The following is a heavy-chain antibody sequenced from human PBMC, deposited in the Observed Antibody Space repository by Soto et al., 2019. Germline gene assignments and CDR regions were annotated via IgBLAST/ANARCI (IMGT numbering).Heavy chain of an antibody. CDR1: SGYVTSGSYY. CDR2: IYYSGNT. Sequence: SETLSLTCTVSSGYVTSGSYYWSWIRQPPGEGLEWIGYIYYSGNTNNNPSLKSRVSISVDTSKNQFSLKLSSVTAADTAVYYCARGSYYYDSSGYYHYWGPGTLVTVSS. J-gene: IGHJ4*02. CDR3: ARGSYYYDSSGYYHY. V-gene: IGHV4-61*01. D-gene: IGHD3-22*01.